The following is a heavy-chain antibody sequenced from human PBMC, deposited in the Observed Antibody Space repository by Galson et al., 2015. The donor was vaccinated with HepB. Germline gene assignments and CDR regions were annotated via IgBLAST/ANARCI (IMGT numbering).Heavy chain of an antibody. Sequence: SLRLSCAGSGFTFSNYGMHWVRQAPGKGLEWVAVISYDGSNKYYTDSVKGRFTISRDNSKNTLYLQMISLSAEDTAVYYCAKDLESFGSSWTGNWGQGTLVTVSS. CDR1: GFTFSNYG. CDR3: AKDLESFGSSWTGN. CDR2: ISYDGSNK. J-gene: IGHJ4*02. V-gene: IGHV3-30*18. D-gene: IGHD6-13*01.